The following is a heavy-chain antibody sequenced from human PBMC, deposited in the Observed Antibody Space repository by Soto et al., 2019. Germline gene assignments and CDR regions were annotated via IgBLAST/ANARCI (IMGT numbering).Heavy chain of an antibody. J-gene: IGHJ5*02. CDR2: IYYSGGT. CDR3: VRVGMAAAGTIGWFDP. CDR1: RASINSVDHY. Sequence: SETLSLTCTVSRASINSVDHYWSWIRKPPGKGLEWIGYIYYSGGTYYNPSLKSRVTISIDTSKNQFSLKLSSVTAADTAVYYCVRVGMAAAGTIGWFDPWGQGTLVTVSS. V-gene: IGHV4-30-4*01. D-gene: IGHD6-13*01.